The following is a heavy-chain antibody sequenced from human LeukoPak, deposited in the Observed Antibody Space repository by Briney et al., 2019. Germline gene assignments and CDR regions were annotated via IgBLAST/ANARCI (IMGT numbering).Heavy chain of an antibody. J-gene: IGHJ6*02. CDR3: AKEMAGFGELLALGLDV. Sequence: GGSLRLSCAASGFTFSNYAMSWVRQGPGKGLEWVSAISGSGSGTYYADSVKGRFSISRDNSDNTMYLEMHSLRAEDTAVYDCAKEMAGFGELLALGLDVWGQGTTVIVSS. D-gene: IGHD3-10*01. V-gene: IGHV3-23*01. CDR2: ISGSGSGT. CDR1: GFTFSNYA.